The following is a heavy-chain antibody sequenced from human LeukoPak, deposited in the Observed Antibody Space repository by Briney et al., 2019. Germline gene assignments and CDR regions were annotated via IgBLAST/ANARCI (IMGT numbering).Heavy chain of an antibody. V-gene: IGHV3-33*08. Sequence: GGSLRLSCAASGFTFSSYDMHWVRQAPGKGLEWLALIWYEGQTKFYADSVKGRFTISRDNSGNTLFLHMTNLRVEDTAVYYCAREWGRIAVAGGPGYWGQGALVTVSS. CDR1: GFTFSSYD. CDR2: IWYEGQTK. D-gene: IGHD6-19*01. CDR3: AREWGRIAVAGGPGY. J-gene: IGHJ4*02.